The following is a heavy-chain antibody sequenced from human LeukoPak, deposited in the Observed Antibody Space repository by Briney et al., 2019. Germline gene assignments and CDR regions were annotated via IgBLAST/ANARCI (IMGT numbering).Heavy chain of an antibody. CDR2: LYGGGGS. V-gene: IGHV3-53*01. D-gene: IGHD3-16*01. CDR3: VREGNWAY. J-gene: IGHJ4*02. CDR1: GFAVSSNY. Sequence: GGSLRLSCAASGFAVSSNYMSWVRQAPGKGLEWVSVLYGGGGSYYADSVKGRFIIFRDNSKNILYLQMNSLRVEDTAVYYCVREGNWAYWGQGTLVPVSS.